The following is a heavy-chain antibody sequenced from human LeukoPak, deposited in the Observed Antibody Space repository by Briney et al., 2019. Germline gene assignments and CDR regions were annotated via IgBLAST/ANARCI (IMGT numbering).Heavy chain of an antibody. CDR2: IYYSGST. CDR3: ARDQWFGELIV. D-gene: IGHD3-10*01. Sequence: SETLSLTCTVSGGSISSYYWSWIRQPPGKGLEWIGYIYYSGSTNYSPSLKSRVTISVDTSKNQFSLKLSSVTAADTAVYYCARDQWFGELIVWGQGTLVTVSS. CDR1: GGSISSYY. V-gene: IGHV4-59*01. J-gene: IGHJ4*02.